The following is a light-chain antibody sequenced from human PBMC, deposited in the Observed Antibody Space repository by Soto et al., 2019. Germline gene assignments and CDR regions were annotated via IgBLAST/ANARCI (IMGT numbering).Light chain of an antibody. CDR1: QSISSY. CDR2: AAS. CDR3: QQSYSTPLT. J-gene: IGKJ4*01. Sequence: IQMPHSPQSRSASVADRVTVTCRASQSISSYLNWYQQKPGKAPKLLIYAASGLKSGVPSRFSGSGSGTDFTLTISSLQPEDFATYYCQQSYSTPLTFGGATKVDI. V-gene: IGKV1-39*01.